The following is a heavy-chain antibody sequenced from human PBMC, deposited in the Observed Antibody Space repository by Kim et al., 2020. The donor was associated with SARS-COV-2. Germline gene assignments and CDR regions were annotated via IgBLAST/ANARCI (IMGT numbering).Heavy chain of an antibody. CDR1: GFTFSSYG. J-gene: IGHJ6*02. D-gene: IGHD6-13*01. CDR3: AKGIATNTDKRDYNHYGMDV. Sequence: GGSLRLSCAASGFTFSSYGIHWVRQAPGKGLEWVAAISYDGSNKYYTDSVKGRLTVSRDNSKNTVFLQMNSLRAEDTGVYYCAKGIATNTDKRDYNHYGMDVWGQGTTVTVSS. CDR2: ISYDGSNK. V-gene: IGHV3-30*18.